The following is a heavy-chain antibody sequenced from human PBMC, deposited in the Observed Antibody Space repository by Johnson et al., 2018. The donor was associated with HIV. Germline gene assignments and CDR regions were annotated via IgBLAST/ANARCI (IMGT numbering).Heavy chain of an antibody. D-gene: IGHD6-19*01. CDR3: ARGHLAVAGTGDAFDI. Sequence: VQLVESGGGLAKPAWSPRLSCAASQFTISGYYINCVRQAPGNGLELVGQVNPNGGSTYLIDSGKDRFNISRDNSKNTLYLQMNSLRAEDTAVYYCARGHLAVAGTGDAFDIWGQGTMVTVSS. CDR1: QFTISGYY. V-gene: IGHV3-25*03. J-gene: IGHJ3*02. CDR2: VNPNGGST.